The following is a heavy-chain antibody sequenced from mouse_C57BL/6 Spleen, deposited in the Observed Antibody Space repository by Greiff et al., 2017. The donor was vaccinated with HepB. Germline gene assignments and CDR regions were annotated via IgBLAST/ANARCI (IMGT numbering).Heavy chain of an antibody. J-gene: IGHJ4*01. CDR1: GYTFTSYW. CDR2: IYPGSGST. CDR3: ARPYYGSSYNYAMDY. D-gene: IGHD1-1*01. V-gene: IGHV1-55*01. Sequence: VQLQQPGAELVKPGASVKMSCKASGYTFTSYWITWVKQRPGQGLEWIGDIYPGSGSTNYNEKFKSKATLTVDTSSSTAYRQLSSLTSEDSAVYYCARPYYGSSYNYAMDYWGQGTSVTVSS.